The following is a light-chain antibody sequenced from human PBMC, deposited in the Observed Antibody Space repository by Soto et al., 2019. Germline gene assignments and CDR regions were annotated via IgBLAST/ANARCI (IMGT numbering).Light chain of an antibody. CDR3: QSYDSSLSGWV. V-gene: IGLV1-40*01. CDR2: GNS. CDR1: SSNIGAGYD. J-gene: IGLJ3*02. Sequence: QSVLTQPPSVSGAPGQRVTISCTGSSSNIGAGYDVHWYQQLPGTAPKLLIYGNSNRPSGVPDRFSGSKSGTSACLAITGLQAEDEADYYCQSYDSSLSGWVFGGGTKLTVL.